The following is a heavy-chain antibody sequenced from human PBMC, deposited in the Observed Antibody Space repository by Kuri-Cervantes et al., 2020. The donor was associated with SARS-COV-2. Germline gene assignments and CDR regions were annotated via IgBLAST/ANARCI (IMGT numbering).Heavy chain of an antibody. CDR1: GGTFSSYA. D-gene: IGHD3-22*01. V-gene: IGHV1-24*01. J-gene: IGHJ3*02. Sequence: ASVKVSCKASGGTFSSYAISWVRQAPGQGLEWMGGFDPEDGETIYAQKFQGRVTMTEDTSTDTAYMELRSLRSDDTAVYYCAAYTWTMMGPWKGGDAFDIWGQGTMVTVSS. CDR3: AAYTWTMMGPWKGGDAFDI. CDR2: FDPEDGET.